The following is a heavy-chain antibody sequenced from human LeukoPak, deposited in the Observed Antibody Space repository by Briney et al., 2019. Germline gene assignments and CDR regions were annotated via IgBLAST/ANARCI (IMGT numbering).Heavy chain of an antibody. Sequence: GGSLRLSCAASGFTFDDYAMHWVRQAPGKGLEWVSGISWNSGSIGYADSVKGRFTISRDNAKNSLYLQMNSLRAEDTASYYCAKGYSYGYSYFDYWGQGTLVTVSS. CDR2: ISWNSGSI. V-gene: IGHV3-9*01. CDR3: AKGYSYGYSYFDY. J-gene: IGHJ4*02. D-gene: IGHD5-18*01. CDR1: GFTFDDYA.